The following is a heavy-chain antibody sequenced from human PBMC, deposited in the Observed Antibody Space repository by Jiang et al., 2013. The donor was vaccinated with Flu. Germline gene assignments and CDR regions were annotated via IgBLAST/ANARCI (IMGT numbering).Heavy chain of an antibody. J-gene: IGHJ6*02. CDR1: GYTLTELS. CDR3: ATLNYYYYGMDV. Sequence: KPGASVKVSCKVSGYTLTELSMHWVRQAPGKGLEWMGGFDPEDGETIYAQKFQGRVTMTEDTSTDTAYMELSSLRSEDTAVYYCATLNYYYYGMDVWGQGTTVTVSS. D-gene: IGHD3-9*01. V-gene: IGHV1-24*01. CDR2: FDPEDGET.